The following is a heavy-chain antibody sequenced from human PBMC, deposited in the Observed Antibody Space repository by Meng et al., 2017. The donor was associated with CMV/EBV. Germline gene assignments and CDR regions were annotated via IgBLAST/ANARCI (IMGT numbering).Heavy chain of an antibody. D-gene: IGHD3-3*01. J-gene: IGHJ4*02. V-gene: IGHV4-30-4*08. CDR2: IYYSGST. CDR1: GGSISSGDYY. Sequence: QGQLQESGLGQVKPSPTLSLPCTGSGGSISSGDYYWSWIRKPPGKGLELIGYIYYSGSTYYNPSLKSRVTISVDTSKNQFSLKLSSVTAADTAVYYCARDNRRGGVDYWGQGTLVTVSS. CDR3: ARDNRRGGVDY.